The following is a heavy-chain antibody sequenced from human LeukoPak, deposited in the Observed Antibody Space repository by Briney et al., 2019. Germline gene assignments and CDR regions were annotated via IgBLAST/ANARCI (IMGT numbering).Heavy chain of an antibody. J-gene: IGHJ4*02. CDR3: AKWRVKDYSNFNVRYYFDY. D-gene: IGHD4-11*01. Sequence: GGSLRLSCAASGFTFNSFGMSWVRQAPGKRLEWVSAITGSGGSTYYADSVKGRFTISRVNSKNTLYLQMTSLRAEDTAVYYCAKWRVKDYSNFNVRYYFDYWGQGTLVTVSS. CDR2: ITGSGGST. V-gene: IGHV3-23*01. CDR1: GFTFNSFG.